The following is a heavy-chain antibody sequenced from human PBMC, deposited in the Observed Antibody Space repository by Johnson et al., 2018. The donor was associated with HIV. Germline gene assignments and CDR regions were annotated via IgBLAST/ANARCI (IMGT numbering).Heavy chain of an antibody. Sequence: VQLVESGGGVVQPGRSLRLSCAASGFTFSSYDMHWVRQATGKGLEWVSGIGVAGDTYYPPSVKGRLTTSRENANNSLYLEMNSLRAGDTAVYYCARGRGVGRPIQKWLGAAFDIWGQGTMVTVSS. CDR1: GFTFSSYD. CDR2: IGVAGDT. J-gene: IGHJ3*02. V-gene: IGHV3-13*01. CDR3: ARGRGVGRPIQKWLGAAFDI. D-gene: IGHD5-18*01.